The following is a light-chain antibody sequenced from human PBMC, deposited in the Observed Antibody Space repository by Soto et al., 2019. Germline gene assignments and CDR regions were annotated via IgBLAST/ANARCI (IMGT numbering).Light chain of an antibody. V-gene: IGKV3-15*01. CDR1: QSVSSN. J-gene: IGKJ2*01. Sequence: ELVMTQSPATLSVSPGERATLSCRASQSVSSNLAWYQQKPGQAPRLLIYGASTRATGIPARFSGSGSGTEFTLTISSLQSEDFAVYSCQQYNSWPYTFGQGTKVHIK. CDR3: QQYNSWPYT. CDR2: GAS.